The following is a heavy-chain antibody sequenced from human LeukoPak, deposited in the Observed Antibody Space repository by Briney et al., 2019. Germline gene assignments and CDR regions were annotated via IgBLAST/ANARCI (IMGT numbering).Heavy chain of an antibody. V-gene: IGHV3-21*01. Sequence: GGSLRLSCAASGFTFSSYSMNWVRQAPGKGLEWVSSISSSSSYIYYADSVKGRFTISRDNAKNSLYLQMNSLRAEDTAVYYCARGVADKITMMALYFDYWGQGTRVTVSS. CDR2: ISSSSSYI. CDR1: GFTFSSYS. J-gene: IGHJ4*02. CDR3: ARGVADKITMMALYFDY. D-gene: IGHD3-22*01.